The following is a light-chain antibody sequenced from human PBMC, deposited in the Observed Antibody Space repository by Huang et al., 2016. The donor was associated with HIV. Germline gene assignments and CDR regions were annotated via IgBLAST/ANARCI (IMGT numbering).Light chain of an antibody. J-gene: IGKJ4*01. CDR1: QSISNH. V-gene: IGKV3-11*01. CDR3: QQHHSWLT. CDR2: AAS. Sequence: IVLTQSPPTLSWYLGERVTLSCRASQSISNHLAWYQQRPGQAPRPLVYAASNRDAGVPARFGGSESETDFTLTISSLEPEDFALYYCQQHHSWLTFGGGTKLEVK.